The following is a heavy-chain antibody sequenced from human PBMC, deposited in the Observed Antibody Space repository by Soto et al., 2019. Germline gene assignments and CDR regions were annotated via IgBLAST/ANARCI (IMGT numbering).Heavy chain of an antibody. CDR3: AREGGHCRSTSCRYGLNWFDP. D-gene: IGHD2-2*01. J-gene: IGHJ5*02. CDR2: ISYDGVNK. V-gene: IGHV3-30-3*01. Sequence: QVQLVESGGGVVQPGRSLRLSCAASGFTFSSYAMHWVRQAPGKGLEWVAVISYDGVNKYYADSVKGRFTISRDNSKNTLYLQMNSLRAADTAVFNCAREGGHCRSTSCRYGLNWFDPWGQGTLVTVSS. CDR1: GFTFSSYA.